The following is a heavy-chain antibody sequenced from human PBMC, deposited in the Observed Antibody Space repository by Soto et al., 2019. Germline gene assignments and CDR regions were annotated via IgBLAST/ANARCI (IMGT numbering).Heavy chain of an antibody. CDR3: ARDTPEAQIVVVPAARWYYYYGMDV. CDR1: GFTFSSYW. J-gene: IGHJ6*02. CDR2: INSDGSST. D-gene: IGHD2-2*01. Sequence: GGSLRLSCAASGFTFSSYWMHWVRQAPGKGLVWVSRINSDGSSTSYADSVKGRFTISRDNAKNTLYLQMNSLRAEDTAVYYCARDTPEAQIVVVPAARWYYYYGMDVWGQGTTVTVSS. V-gene: IGHV3-74*01.